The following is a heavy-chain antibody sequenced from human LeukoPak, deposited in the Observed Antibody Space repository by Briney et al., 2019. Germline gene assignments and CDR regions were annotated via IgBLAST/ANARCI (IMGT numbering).Heavy chain of an antibody. CDR2: ISGSGGST. V-gene: IGHV3-23*01. D-gene: IGHD2-21*02. CDR3: AKDPVTPLVVTAILGY. J-gene: IGHJ4*02. CDR1: GFTFSSYA. Sequence: QPGGSLRLSCAASGFTFSSYAMSWVRQAPGKGLEWVSAISGSGGSTYYADSVKGRFTISRDNSKNTLYLQMNSLRAEDTAVYYCAKDPVTPLVVTAILGYWGQGTLVAVSS.